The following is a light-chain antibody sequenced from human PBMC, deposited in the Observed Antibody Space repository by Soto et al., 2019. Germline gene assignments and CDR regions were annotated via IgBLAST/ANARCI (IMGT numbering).Light chain of an antibody. V-gene: IGKV3-11*01. CDR2: DNS. Sequence: VLTHSASTLAFSPGERATLSCRTSQSVNKYLAWYQQKPGQAPRLLIYDNSNRDPGIPARFSGSGSGTDFNLNISTLASEDSGIYYCQKRYNWTTFRGGKKV. CDR3: QKRYNWTT. J-gene: IGKJ4*01. CDR1: QSVNKY.